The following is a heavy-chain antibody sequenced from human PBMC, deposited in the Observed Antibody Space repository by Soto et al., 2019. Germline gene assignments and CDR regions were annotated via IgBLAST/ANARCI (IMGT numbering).Heavy chain of an antibody. CDR3: ARNSIAARDPAFDY. Sequence: KSSETLSLTCTVSGGSISSARFYWSWIRQHPGKGLEWIGYIYFNGNTYYNLSLKSRLTMSIDTSENQFSLKLSSVTAADTAVYYCARNSIAARDPAFDYWGQGSLVTVSS. V-gene: IGHV4-31*03. J-gene: IGHJ4*02. D-gene: IGHD6-6*01. CDR1: GGSISSARFY. CDR2: IYFNGNT.